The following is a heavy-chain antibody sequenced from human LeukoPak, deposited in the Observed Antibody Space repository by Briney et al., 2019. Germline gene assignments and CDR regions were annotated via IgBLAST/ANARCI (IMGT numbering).Heavy chain of an antibody. Sequence: GGSLRLSCAASGFTFSLYDMSWVRQAPGKGLECVSAIDRGVGSTYYADSVKGRFTISRDNSKNTLYLQMNSLRAEDTAKYYCAKYSQLLSGYYFDFWGQGTLVTVSS. D-gene: IGHD2-2*01. CDR3: AKYSQLLSGYYFDF. V-gene: IGHV3-23*01. J-gene: IGHJ4*02. CDR1: GFTFSLYD. CDR2: IDRGVGST.